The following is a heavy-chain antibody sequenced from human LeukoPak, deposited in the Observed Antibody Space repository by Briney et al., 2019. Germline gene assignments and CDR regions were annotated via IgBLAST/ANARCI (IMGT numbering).Heavy chain of an antibody. D-gene: IGHD6-13*01. CDR3: ARSYASSWYWNWFDP. J-gene: IGHJ5*02. CDR1: GGSISSYY. Sequence: PSETLSLTCTVSGGSISSYYWSWIRQPPGKGLEWIGYIYYSGSTNYNPSLKSRVTISVDTSKNKFSLMLSSVTAADTAVYYCARSYASSWYWNWFDPWGQGTLVTVSS. CDR2: IYYSGST. V-gene: IGHV4-59*08.